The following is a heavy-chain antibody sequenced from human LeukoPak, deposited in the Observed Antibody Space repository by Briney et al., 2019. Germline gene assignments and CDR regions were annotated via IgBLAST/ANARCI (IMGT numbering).Heavy chain of an antibody. V-gene: IGHV5-51*01. CDR3: ARSSGLASYDY. CDR1: GYSLTSYW. D-gene: IGHD3-10*01. Sequence: GESLKISCKGSGYSLTSYWIGWVRQMPGKGLEWMGIIYPGDSDTRYSPSFQGQVTISADKSISTVYLQWSSLRASDTAMYYCARSSGLASYDYWGQGTLVTVSS. CDR2: IYPGDSDT. J-gene: IGHJ4*02.